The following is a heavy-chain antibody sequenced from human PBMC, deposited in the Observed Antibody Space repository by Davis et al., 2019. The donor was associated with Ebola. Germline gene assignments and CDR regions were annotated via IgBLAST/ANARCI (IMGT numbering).Heavy chain of an antibody. CDR2: IYYRGST. Sequence: SETLSLTCTVSGGSISSSNYYWVWIRQPPGKGLEWIGSIYYRGSTNYNPSLKSRVTISVDTSKNQFSLKLSSVTAADTAVYYCARGGYSYGFDYWGQGTLVTVSS. CDR3: ARGGYSYGFDY. V-gene: IGHV4-39*07. CDR1: GGSISSSNYY. D-gene: IGHD5-18*01. J-gene: IGHJ4*02.